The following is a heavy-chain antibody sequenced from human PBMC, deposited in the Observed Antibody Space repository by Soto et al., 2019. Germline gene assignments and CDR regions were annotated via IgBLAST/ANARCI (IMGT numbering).Heavy chain of an antibody. CDR3: ARLVITMVRGVIPRPKFYYYYMDV. V-gene: IGHV4-34*01. CDR2: INHSGST. CDR1: GGSFSGYY. J-gene: IGHJ6*03. D-gene: IGHD3-10*01. Sequence: PSETLSLTCAVYGGSFSGYYWSWIRQPPGKGLEWIGEINHSGSTNYNPSLKSRVTISVDTSKNQFSLKLSSVTAADTAVYYCARLVITMVRGVIPRPKFYYYYMDVWGKGTTVTVSS.